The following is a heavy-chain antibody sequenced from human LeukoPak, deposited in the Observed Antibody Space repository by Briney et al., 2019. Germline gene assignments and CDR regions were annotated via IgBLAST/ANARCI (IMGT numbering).Heavy chain of an antibody. Sequence: SETLPLTCTVSGGSISSYYWSWIRQPAGKGLEWIGRIYTSGSTNYNPSLKSRVTMSVDTSKNQFSLKLSSVTAADTAVYYCARDRDYYDSHAFDIWGQGTMVTVSS. CDR1: GGSISSYY. D-gene: IGHD3-22*01. CDR2: IYTSGST. V-gene: IGHV4-4*07. J-gene: IGHJ3*02. CDR3: ARDRDYYDSHAFDI.